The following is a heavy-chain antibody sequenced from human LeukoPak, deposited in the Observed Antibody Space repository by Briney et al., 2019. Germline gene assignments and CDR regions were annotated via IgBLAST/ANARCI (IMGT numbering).Heavy chain of an antibody. V-gene: IGHV4-59*01. Sequence: SETLSLTCTVSGVSITSYYWTWIRQSPGKGLEWIGFVHNSGGTDYNPSLKSRVTMSMDTSKNQFSLKLSSVTAADTAVYYCARVRNTMVRGVKGGWFDPWGQGTLVTVSS. CDR1: GVSITSYY. CDR3: ARVRNTMVRGVKGGWFDP. J-gene: IGHJ5*02. CDR2: VHNSGGT. D-gene: IGHD3-10*01.